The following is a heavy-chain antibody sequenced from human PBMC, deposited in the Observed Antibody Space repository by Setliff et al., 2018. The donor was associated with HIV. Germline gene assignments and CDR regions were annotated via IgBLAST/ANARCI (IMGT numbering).Heavy chain of an antibody. CDR1: GYTFTSYY. Sequence: ASVKVSCKASGYTFTSYYMHWVRQAPGQGLEWMGIIYPSDGRTTYAQEFQGRVTMTRDTSANTAYMELSSLRSEDTAVYYCARGVFVAALNNGAFDIWGQGTMVTVSS. V-gene: IGHV1-46*01. D-gene: IGHD6-13*01. J-gene: IGHJ3*02. CDR3: ARGVFVAALNNGAFDI. CDR2: IYPSDGRT.